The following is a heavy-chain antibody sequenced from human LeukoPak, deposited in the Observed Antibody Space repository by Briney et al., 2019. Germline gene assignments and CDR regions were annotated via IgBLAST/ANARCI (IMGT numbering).Heavy chain of an antibody. D-gene: IGHD3-3*01. CDR2: IYYSGST. CDR1: GGSISSYY. V-gene: IGHV4-59*08. CDR3: ARHNYDFWSGYYNPTLYYYYGMDV. Sequence: SETLSLTCTGSGGSISSYYWIWIRQPPGKGLEWIGYIYYSGSTNYNPSLKSRVTISVDTSKNQFSLKLSSVTAADTAVYYCARHNYDFWSGYYNPTLYYYYGMDVWGQGTTVTVSS. J-gene: IGHJ6*02.